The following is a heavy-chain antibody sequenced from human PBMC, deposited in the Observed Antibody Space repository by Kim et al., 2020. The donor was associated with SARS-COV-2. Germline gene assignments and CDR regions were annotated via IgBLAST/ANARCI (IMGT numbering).Heavy chain of an antibody. V-gene: IGHV4-39*01. CDR2: T. D-gene: IGHD6-25*01. J-gene: IGHJ4*02. CDR3: ARHLTGSGWFDY. Sequence: TYYHPSLKRRVTLAVETSQNQFSLELCSVTAADTSVFYCARHLTGSGWFDYWGQGPLVTVSS.